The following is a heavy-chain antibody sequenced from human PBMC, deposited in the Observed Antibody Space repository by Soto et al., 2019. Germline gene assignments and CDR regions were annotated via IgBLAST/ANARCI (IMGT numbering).Heavy chain of an antibody. V-gene: IGHV3-15*01. CDR2: IKSKTDGGTT. CDR3: TTDLSTVRRFYYYYYGMDV. D-gene: IGHD4-17*01. CDR1: GFTFSNAW. J-gene: IGHJ6*02. Sequence: PGGSLRLSCAASGFTFSNAWMSWVRQAPGKGREWVGRIKSKTDGGTTDYAAPVKGRFTISRDDSKNTLYLQMNSLKTEDTAVYYCTTDLSTVRRFYYYYYGMDVWGQGTTVTVSS.